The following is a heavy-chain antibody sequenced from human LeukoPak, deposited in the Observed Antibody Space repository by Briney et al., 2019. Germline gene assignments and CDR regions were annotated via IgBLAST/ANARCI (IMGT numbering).Heavy chain of an antibody. CDR3: ARDYYYDSSGYYFIPTPELPDY. D-gene: IGHD3-22*01. V-gene: IGHV3-7*01. J-gene: IGHJ4*02. CDR2: IKQDGSEK. CDR1: GFTFSSYW. Sequence: PGGSLRLSCAASGFTFSSYWMSWVRQAPGKGLEWVANIKQDGSEKYYVDSVKGRFTISRDNAKNSLYLQMNSLRAEDTAVYYCARDYYYDSSGYYFIPTPELPDYWGQGTLVTVSS.